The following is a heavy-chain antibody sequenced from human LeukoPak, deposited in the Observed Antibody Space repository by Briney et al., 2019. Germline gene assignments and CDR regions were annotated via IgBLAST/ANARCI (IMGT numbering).Heavy chain of an antibody. Sequence: GESLKISCKGSGYSFTNYWIAWVRQMPGKGLEWMGIIYPDNSDTGYSPSFQGQVSISADKSISTAYLQWSSLKASDTAVYYCTRLQTWADYWGQGTLVTVSS. CDR3: TRLQTWADY. CDR2: IYPDNSDT. J-gene: IGHJ4*02. CDR1: GYSFTNYW. V-gene: IGHV5-51*01. D-gene: IGHD3-16*01.